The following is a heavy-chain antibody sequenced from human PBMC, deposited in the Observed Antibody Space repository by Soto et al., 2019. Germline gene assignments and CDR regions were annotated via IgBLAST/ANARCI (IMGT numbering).Heavy chain of an antibody. CDR2: IHYSGST. D-gene: IGHD3-22*01. J-gene: IGHJ4*02. CDR3: ARSIDSSGYYFSNC. V-gene: IGHV4-59*01. Sequence: SETLSLTCTVFGGSISSYYWSWIRQSPGKGLEWIGYIHYSGSTNYSPSLKSRVTMSVDTSRNQFSLKVSSVTAADTAVYYCARSIDSSGYYFSNCWGQGTLVTVS. CDR1: GGSISSYY.